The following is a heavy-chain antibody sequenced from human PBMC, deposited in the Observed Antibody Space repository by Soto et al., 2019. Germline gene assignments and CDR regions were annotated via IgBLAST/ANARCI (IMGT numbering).Heavy chain of an antibody. Sequence: EVQLLESGGGLVQPGGSLRLSCAASGFTFSSYAMSWVRQAPGKGLEWVSAISGSGGSTYYADSVKGRFTISRDNSKNTLYLQMNSLRAEDTAVYYCATQYGDSSGWPPYYYYGMDVWGQGTTVTVSS. D-gene: IGHD6-19*01. CDR3: ATQYGDSSGWPPYYYYGMDV. CDR2: ISGSGGST. J-gene: IGHJ6*02. V-gene: IGHV3-23*01. CDR1: GFTFSSYA.